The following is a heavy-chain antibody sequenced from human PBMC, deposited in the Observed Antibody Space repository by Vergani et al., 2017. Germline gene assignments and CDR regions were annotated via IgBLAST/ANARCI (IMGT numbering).Heavy chain of an antibody. CDR1: GGSISPYY. V-gene: IGHV4-4*07. J-gene: IGHJ2*01. CDR2: IYTSEST. D-gene: IGHD2-15*01. Sequence: QVQLQESGPGLVKPSETLSLTCIVSGGSISPYYWSWIRQPAGKGLEWIGRIYTSESTNYNPSLKGRVTMSVDTSKNQFSLKLSSVTAADTAVYYCASGYCSAVGFLAYWGRGTLVTVSS. CDR3: ASGYCSAVGFLAY.